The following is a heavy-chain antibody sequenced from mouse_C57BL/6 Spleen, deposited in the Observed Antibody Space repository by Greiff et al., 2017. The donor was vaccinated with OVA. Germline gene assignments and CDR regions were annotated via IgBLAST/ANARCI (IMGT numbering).Heavy chain of an antibody. V-gene: IGHV5-9*01. J-gene: IGHJ2*01. D-gene: IGHD2-1*01. CDR1: GFTFSSYT. CDR3: ARGGNEDFDY. Sequence: EVHLVESGGGLVKPGGSLKLSCAASGFTFSSYTMSWVRQTPEKRLEWVATISGGGGNTYYPDSVKGRFTISRDNAKNTLYLQMSSLRSEDTALYYCARGGNEDFDYWGQGTTLTVSS. CDR2: ISGGGGNT.